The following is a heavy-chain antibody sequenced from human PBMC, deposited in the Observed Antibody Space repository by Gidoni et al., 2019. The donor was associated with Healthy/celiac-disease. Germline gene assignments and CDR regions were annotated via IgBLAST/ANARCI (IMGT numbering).Heavy chain of an antibody. V-gene: IGHV1-69*06. CDR1: GGTFRSDA. CDR3: ARDVRGMDV. Sequence: QVQLVQSGAEVKKPGSSVKVSCKASGGTFRSDAISWVRQAPGKGLEWMGGIIPIFGTANFAQQLQGRVTITADKSTSTAYMELSSLRAEDTVVYYCARDVRGMDVWGQGTTVTVSS. J-gene: IGHJ6*02. CDR2: IIPIFGTA.